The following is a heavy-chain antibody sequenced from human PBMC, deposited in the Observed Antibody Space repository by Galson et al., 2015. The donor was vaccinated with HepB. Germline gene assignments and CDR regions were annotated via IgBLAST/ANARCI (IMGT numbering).Heavy chain of an antibody. CDR2: ISAYNGNT. J-gene: IGHJ5*02. CDR1: GYTFTSYG. V-gene: IGHV1-18*04. D-gene: IGHD6-13*01. CDR3: ARVQMGSSWYRGWFDP. Sequence: SVKVSCKASGYTFTSYGISWVRQAPGQGLEWMGWISAYNGNTNYAQKLQGRVTMTTDTSTSTAYMELRSLRSDDTAVYYCARVQMGSSWYRGWFDPWGQGTLVTVSS.